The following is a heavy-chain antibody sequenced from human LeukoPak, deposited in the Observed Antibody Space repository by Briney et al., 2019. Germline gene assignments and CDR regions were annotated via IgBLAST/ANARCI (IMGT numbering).Heavy chain of an antibody. J-gene: IGHJ3*02. CDR2: ISAYNGNT. CDR3: ANLAAAGREDAFDI. Sequence: ASVKVSCKASGYTFITYGISWVRQAPGQGLEWMGWISAYNGNTDYAQNVQGRVTMTTDTSTSTAYMELRSLRSEDTAVYYCANLAAAGREDAFDIWGQGTMVTVSS. D-gene: IGHD6-13*01. CDR1: GYTFITYG. V-gene: IGHV1-18*01.